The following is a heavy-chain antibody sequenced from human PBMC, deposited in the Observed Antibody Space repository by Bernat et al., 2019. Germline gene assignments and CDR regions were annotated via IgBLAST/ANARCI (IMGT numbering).Heavy chain of an antibody. CDR3: ATTSVSLYWYFDL. J-gene: IGHJ2*01. CDR1: GFIFTSNG. V-gene: IGHV1-18*01. Sequence: QGELVQSGTEMKKLGASVRVSCKAPGFIFTSNGFAWVRPAPGQGLEWMGRVSAYNGDTQYAQKFQGRVLMTTDSSTTTAYMELKNLRSDDTAVYFCATTSVSLYWYFDLWGRGTLVTVSS. CDR2: VSAYNGDT.